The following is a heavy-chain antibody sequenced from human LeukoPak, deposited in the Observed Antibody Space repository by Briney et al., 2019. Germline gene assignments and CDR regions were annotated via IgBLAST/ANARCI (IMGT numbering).Heavy chain of an antibody. Sequence: SETLSLTCTVSGGSISSYYWSWIRQPPGKGLEWIGYIYYSGSTNYNPSLKSRVTISVDTSKNQFSLKLSSVTAADTAVNYCARVGTMVRGTRYGMDVWGQGTTVTVSS. J-gene: IGHJ6*02. D-gene: IGHD3-10*01. CDR1: GGSISSYY. CDR2: IYYSGST. CDR3: ARVGTMVRGTRYGMDV. V-gene: IGHV4-59*01.